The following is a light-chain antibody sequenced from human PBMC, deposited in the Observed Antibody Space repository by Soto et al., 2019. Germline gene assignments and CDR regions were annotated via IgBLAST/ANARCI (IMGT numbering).Light chain of an antibody. CDR2: DVS. CDR1: SSDVGGYNY. Sequence: QSVPTQPRSVSGSPGQSVTISCTGTSSDVGGYNYVSWYQQHPGKAPKLMIYDVSKRPSGVPDRFSGSKSGNTASLTISGLQAEDEADYYCCSYAGSYSRYVFGTGTKVTVL. V-gene: IGLV2-11*01. CDR3: CSYAGSYSRYV. J-gene: IGLJ1*01.